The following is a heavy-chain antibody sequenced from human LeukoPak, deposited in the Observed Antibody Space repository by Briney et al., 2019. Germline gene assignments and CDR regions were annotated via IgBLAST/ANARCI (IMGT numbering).Heavy chain of an antibody. CDR1: GFIFNSFA. CDR3: AKNALAAGVAHYYDSSGSFDY. D-gene: IGHD3-22*01. CDR2: FSGSGSRT. V-gene: IGHV3-23*01. J-gene: IGHJ4*02. Sequence: GGSLRLSCAASGFIFNSFAMSWVRQAPGKGLEWVSTFSGSGSRTSYADSVKGRFTISRDNSKNTLYLQMKSLRAEDTAVYYCAKNALAAGVAHYYDSSGSFDYWGQGTLATVSS.